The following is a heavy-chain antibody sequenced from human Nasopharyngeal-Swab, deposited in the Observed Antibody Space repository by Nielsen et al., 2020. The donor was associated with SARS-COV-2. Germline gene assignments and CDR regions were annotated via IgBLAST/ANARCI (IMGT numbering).Heavy chain of an antibody. Sequence: GGSLRLSCAASGFTFNVYWMSWVRQVPGKGLEWVANIKQDASEVYYADSVKGRFTISRDNSKNTLYLQMNSLRAEDTAVYYCARDLRLNEEDHYWGQGTLVTVSS. D-gene: IGHD2-15*01. CDR2: IKQDASEV. J-gene: IGHJ4*02. V-gene: IGHV3-7*01. CDR3: ARDLRLNEEDHY. CDR1: GFTFNVYW.